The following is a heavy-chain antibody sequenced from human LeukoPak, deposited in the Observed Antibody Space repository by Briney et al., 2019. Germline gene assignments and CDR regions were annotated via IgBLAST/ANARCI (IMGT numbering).Heavy chain of an antibody. J-gene: IGHJ4*02. D-gene: IGHD2-21*01. V-gene: IGHV3-7*05. CDR2: IKEDGSAI. CDR1: GFTFSDYW. Sequence: GGSLRLSCAASGFTFSDYWMTWVRQAPGKGLEWVANIKEDGSAIYYADSVKGRFTVSRDNAEKLLYLQMNSLRVEDTAVYYCVTGRTVPVIRGRGTLVTVSS. CDR3: VTGRTVPVI.